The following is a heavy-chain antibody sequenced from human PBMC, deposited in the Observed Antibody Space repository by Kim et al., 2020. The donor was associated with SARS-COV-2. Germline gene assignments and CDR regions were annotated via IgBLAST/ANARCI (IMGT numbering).Heavy chain of an antibody. V-gene: IGHV6-1*01. D-gene: IGHD3-22*01. CDR1: GDSVSSNSAA. Sequence: SQTLSLTCAISGDSVSSNSAAWNWIRQSPSRGLEWLGRTYYRSKWYNDYAVSVKSRITINPDTSKNQFSLQLNSVTPEDTAVYYCARSTYYYDSSGYDAFDIWGQGTMVTVSS. J-gene: IGHJ3*02. CDR3: ARSTYYYDSSGYDAFDI. CDR2: TYYRSKWYN.